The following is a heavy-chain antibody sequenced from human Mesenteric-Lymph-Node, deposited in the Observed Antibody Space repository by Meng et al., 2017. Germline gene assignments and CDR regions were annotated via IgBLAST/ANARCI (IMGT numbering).Heavy chain of an antibody. Sequence: SVKVSCKASGGTFSSYAISWVRQAPGQGLEWMGGIIPIFGTANYAQKFQGRVTITADKSTSTAYMELSSLRSEDTAVYYCARDEDGDTAMGHNYYYYYGMDVWGQGTTVTVSS. J-gene: IGHJ6*02. CDR1: GGTFSSYA. V-gene: IGHV1-69*06. CDR2: IIPIFGTA. D-gene: IGHD5-18*01. CDR3: ARDEDGDTAMGHNYYYYYGMDV.